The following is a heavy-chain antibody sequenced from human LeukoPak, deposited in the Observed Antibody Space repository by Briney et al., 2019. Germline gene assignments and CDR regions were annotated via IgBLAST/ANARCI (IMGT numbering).Heavy chain of an antibody. V-gene: IGHV3-21*01. J-gene: IGHJ4*02. D-gene: IGHD1-26*01. CDR1: GFTFSSYS. CDR3: ARVGGGSYYSFDY. CDR2: ISSSSSYI. Sequence: GGSLRLSCAASGFTFSSYSINWVRQAPGKGLEWVSSISSSSSYIYYADSVKGRFTISRDNAKNSLYLHMNSLRAEDTAVYYCARVGGGSYYSFDYWGQGTLVTVSS.